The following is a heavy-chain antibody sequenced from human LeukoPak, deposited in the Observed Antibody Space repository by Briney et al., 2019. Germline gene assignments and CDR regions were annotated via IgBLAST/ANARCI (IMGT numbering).Heavy chain of an antibody. V-gene: IGHV3-21*01. D-gene: IGHD2-15*01. Sequence: TGGSLRLSCAASGFTFSSYNMNWIRQAPGKGLEWVSSISNSSSYIYYADSVKGLFTISRDNAKNSLYLQMNSLRAEDTAVYYCAREGSPGRYCSGGSCRYYGMDVWGQGTTVTVSS. CDR1: GFTFSSYN. J-gene: IGHJ6*02. CDR2: ISNSSSYI. CDR3: AREGSPGRYCSGGSCRYYGMDV.